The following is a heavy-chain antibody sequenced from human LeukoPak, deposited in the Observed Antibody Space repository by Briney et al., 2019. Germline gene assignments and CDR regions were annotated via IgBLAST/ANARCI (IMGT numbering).Heavy chain of an antibody. CDR3: ARLYYDILDY. D-gene: IGHD3-9*01. CDR2: ISYSGGT. Sequence: PSETLSLTCTVTGGSINSTIYYWGWIRQPPGTGLEWIGSISYSGGTYYNASLKSRATVSVDTSKNQFSLKLRSVTAADTAVYYCARLYYDILDYWGQGTLVTVSS. J-gene: IGHJ4*02. CDR1: GGSINSTIYY. V-gene: IGHV4-39*01.